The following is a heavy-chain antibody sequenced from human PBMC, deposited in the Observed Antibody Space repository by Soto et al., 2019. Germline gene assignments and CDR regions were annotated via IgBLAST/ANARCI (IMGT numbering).Heavy chain of an antibody. Sequence: QVQLVQSGAEVKKPGSSVKVSCKASGGTFSSYAISWVRQAPGQGLEWMGGIIPIFGTANYAQKFQGRVTITADKSTSTAYMELSRLRSEDTSVYYCARKAVDTAMMGANDYWGQGTLVTVSS. CDR3: ARKAVDTAMMGANDY. D-gene: IGHD5-18*01. V-gene: IGHV1-69*06. CDR2: IIPIFGTA. CDR1: GGTFSSYA. J-gene: IGHJ4*02.